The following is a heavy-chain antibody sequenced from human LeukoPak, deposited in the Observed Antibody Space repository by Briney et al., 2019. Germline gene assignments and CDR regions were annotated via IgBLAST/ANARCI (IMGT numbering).Heavy chain of an antibody. J-gene: IGHJ4*02. Sequence: GGSLRFSCAASGFTFSSYAMSWVRQAPGKGLEWVSAISGSGGSTYYADSVKGRFTISRDNSKNTLYLQMNSLRAEDTAVYYCAKAYYYGSGSYMPDYWGQGTLVTVSS. CDR1: GFTFSSYA. CDR2: ISGSGGST. D-gene: IGHD3-10*01. V-gene: IGHV3-23*01. CDR3: AKAYYYGSGSYMPDY.